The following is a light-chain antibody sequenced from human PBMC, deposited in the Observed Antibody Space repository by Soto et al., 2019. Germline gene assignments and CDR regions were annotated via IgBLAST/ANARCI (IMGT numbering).Light chain of an antibody. J-gene: IGLJ3*02. CDR1: SSDVGAYNS. CDR2: DNY. V-gene: IGLV2-8*01. Sequence: QSALTQPPSASGSPGQSVTISCTGTSSDVGAYNSVSWYQQHPGKVPRLMIYDNYKRPSGIPDRFSGSKSGTSATLGVTGLQTGDEADYYCGTWDSSLSAMVFGGGTQLTVL. CDR3: GTWDSSLSAMV.